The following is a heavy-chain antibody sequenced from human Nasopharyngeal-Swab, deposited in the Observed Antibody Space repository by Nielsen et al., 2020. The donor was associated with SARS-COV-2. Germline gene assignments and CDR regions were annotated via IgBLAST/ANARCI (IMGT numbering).Heavy chain of an antibody. D-gene: IGHD3-10*01. J-gene: IGHJ6*03. V-gene: IGHV4-34*01. CDR1: GGSFSDNY. Sequence: SETLSLTCAVYGGSFSDNYWNWVRQSPGKGLEWIGEISHLGATNYKSSLKSRVVLSVDSSKSQFSPRLTSVTAADTGVYYCVRGYRTWSFPSSYYYYHMDVWGQGTTVTVSS. CDR3: VRGYRTWSFPSSYYYYHMDV. CDR2: ISHLGAT.